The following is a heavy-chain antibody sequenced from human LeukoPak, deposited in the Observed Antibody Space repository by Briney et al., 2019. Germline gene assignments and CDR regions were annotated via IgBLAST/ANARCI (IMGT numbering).Heavy chain of an antibody. D-gene: IGHD2-8*01. Sequence: PSETLSLTCTVSGGSISSRSSYWGWIRQPPGKGLEWIGNIYNSGDTYYNPSLKRRVTMSVDTSKNQLSLKLISVTASDTAMYYCARGYTNGVSQEVWLDPWGQGTLVTVSS. CDR1: GGSISSRSSY. CDR2: IYNSGDT. CDR3: ARGYTNGVSQEVWLDP. V-gene: IGHV4-39*07. J-gene: IGHJ5*02.